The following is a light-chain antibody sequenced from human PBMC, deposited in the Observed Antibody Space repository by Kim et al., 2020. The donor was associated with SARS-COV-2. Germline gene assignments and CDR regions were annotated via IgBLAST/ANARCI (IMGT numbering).Light chain of an antibody. J-gene: IGLJ2*01. Sequence: PGKSARLVRGGNNIASIMVHCYHRKPGQAPALVIYIDSARASGIPEPFSGSNSGNTATLSISRVEAGDEADYYCQVWDSSSDHVVFGGGTQLTVL. CDR3: QVWDSSSDHVV. V-gene: IGLV3-21*04. CDR2: IDS. CDR1: NIASIM.